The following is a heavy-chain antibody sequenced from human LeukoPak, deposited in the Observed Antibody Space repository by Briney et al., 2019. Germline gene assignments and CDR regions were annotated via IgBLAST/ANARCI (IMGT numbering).Heavy chain of an antibody. CDR2: ISSNGGST. D-gene: IGHD3-22*01. CDR3: ARGQLYYYDSSGYYGWFDP. V-gene: IGHV3-64*01. Sequence: PGGSLRLSCAASGFTFSSYAMHWVRQAPGKGLEYVSAISSNGGSTYYANSVKGRFTISRDNSKNTLYLQMGSLRAEDMAVYYCARGQLYYYDSSGYYGWFDPWGQGTLVTVSS. J-gene: IGHJ5*02. CDR1: GFTFSSYA.